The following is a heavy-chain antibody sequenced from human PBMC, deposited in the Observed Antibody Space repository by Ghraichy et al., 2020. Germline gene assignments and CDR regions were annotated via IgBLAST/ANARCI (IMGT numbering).Heavy chain of an antibody. Sequence: GGSLRLSCAASGFTVSSNYMSWIRQAPGKGLEWVSVIYSGGSTYYADSVKGRFTISRDNSKNTLYLQMNSLRAEDTAVYYCAGLRGRTYCSGGSCYSSWFDPWGQGTLVTVSS. CDR1: GFTVSSNY. V-gene: IGHV3-53*01. D-gene: IGHD2-15*01. J-gene: IGHJ5*02. CDR2: IYSGGST. CDR3: AGLRGRTYCSGGSCYSSWFDP.